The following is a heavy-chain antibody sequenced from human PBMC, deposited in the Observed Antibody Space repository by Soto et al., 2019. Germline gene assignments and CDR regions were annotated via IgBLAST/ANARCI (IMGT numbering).Heavy chain of an antibody. CDR3: AREQRYCSSTRCSEYFQH. Sequence: ASVKVSCKASGYTFTSYYMHWVRQAPGQGLEWMGIINPSGGSTSYAQKFQGRVTMTRDTSTSTVYMELSSLRSEDTAVYYCAREQRYCSSTRCSEYFQHWGQGTLVTGSS. D-gene: IGHD2-2*01. CDR2: INPSGGST. CDR1: GYTFTSYY. V-gene: IGHV1-46*01. J-gene: IGHJ1*01.